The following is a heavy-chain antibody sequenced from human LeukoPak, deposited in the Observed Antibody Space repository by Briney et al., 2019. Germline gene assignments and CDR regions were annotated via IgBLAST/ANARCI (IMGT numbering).Heavy chain of an antibody. CDR3: ARAARGVLRYFDWLLKSHYYYYYMDV. V-gene: IGHV1-8*01. D-gene: IGHD3-9*01. CDR1: GYTFTSYD. J-gene: IGHJ6*03. CDR2: MNPNSGNT. Sequence: GASVKVSCKASGYTFTSYDINWVRQATGQGLEWMGWMNPNSGNTGYAQKFQGRVTMTRNTSISTAYMELSSLRSEDTAVYYCARAARGVLRYFDWLLKSHYYYYYMDVWGKGTTVTVSS.